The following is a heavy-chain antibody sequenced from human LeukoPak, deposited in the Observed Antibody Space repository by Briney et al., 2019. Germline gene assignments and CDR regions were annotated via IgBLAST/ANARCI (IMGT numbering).Heavy chain of an antibody. CDR2: IPYDGAYK. Sequence: GGSLRLSCAASGFTFSSYGMHWVRQAPGKGLEWVAFIPYDGAYKYCADSVKGRFTISRDDSKNMVYLQVNSLRPEDTAVYYCAKRDSKSSGYSFDHWGQGTLVTVSS. CDR3: AKRDSKSSGYSFDH. CDR1: GFTFSSYG. J-gene: IGHJ4*02. D-gene: IGHD3-22*01. V-gene: IGHV3-30*02.